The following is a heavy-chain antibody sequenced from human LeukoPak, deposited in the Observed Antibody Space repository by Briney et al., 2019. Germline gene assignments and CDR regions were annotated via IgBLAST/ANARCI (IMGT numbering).Heavy chain of an antibody. CDR1: GFTFSSYA. V-gene: IGHV3-23*01. CDR3: ARDRGNDYYGSGSYYTRRYNWFDP. D-gene: IGHD3-10*01. J-gene: IGHJ5*02. Sequence: GGSLRLSCAASGFTFSSYAMSWVRQAPGKGLEWVSAISGSGGSTYYADSVKGRFTISRDNSKNTLYLQMNSLRAEDTAVYYCARDRGNDYYGSGSYYTRRYNWFDPWGQGTLVTVSS. CDR2: ISGSGGST.